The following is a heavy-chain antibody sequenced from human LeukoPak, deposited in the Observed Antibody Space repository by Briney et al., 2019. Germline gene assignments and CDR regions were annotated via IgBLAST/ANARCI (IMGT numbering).Heavy chain of an antibody. J-gene: IGHJ4*02. CDR2: INAGNGNT. CDR3: VRGGSGNLPYYFDH. Sequence: GASVKVSCKASGYTFTSYAMHWVRQAPGQRLEWMGWINAGNGNTKYSQKFQGRVTITRDTSASTAYMEMSSLRSEDTAVYYCVRGGSGNLPYYFDHWGQGTLVTVSS. CDR1: GYTFTSYA. V-gene: IGHV1-3*01. D-gene: IGHD1-1*01.